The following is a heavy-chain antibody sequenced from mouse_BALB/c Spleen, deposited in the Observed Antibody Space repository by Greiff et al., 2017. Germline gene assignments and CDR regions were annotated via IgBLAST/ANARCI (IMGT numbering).Heavy chain of an antibody. CDR2: IWAGGST. D-gene: IGHD1-1*01. CDR3: ATHYYGSSYDYAMDY. J-gene: IGHJ4*01. CDR1: GFSLTSYG. V-gene: IGHV2-9*02. Sequence: VKLVESGPGLVAPSQSLSITCTVSGFSLTSYGVHWVRQPPGKGLEWLGVIWAGGSTNYNSALMSRLSISKDNSKSQVFLKMNSLQTDDTAMYYCATHYYGSSYDYAMDYWGQGTSVTVSS.